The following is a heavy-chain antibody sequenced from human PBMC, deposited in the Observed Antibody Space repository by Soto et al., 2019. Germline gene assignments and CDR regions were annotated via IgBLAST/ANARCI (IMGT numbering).Heavy chain of an antibody. J-gene: IGHJ6*02. CDR3: VRDSVRDGYNYVYYLPGMDV. CDR2: IYYSGST. Sequence: PSETLSLTCTVSGGSISSGGYYWSWIRQHPGKSLEWIGYIYYSGSTYYNPSLKSRVNISVDTSKNQFSLKLSSVTAADTAVKYSVRDSVRDGYNYVYYLPGMDVWGQGTTVTVSS. D-gene: IGHD5-12*01. CDR1: GGSISSGGYY. V-gene: IGHV4-31*03.